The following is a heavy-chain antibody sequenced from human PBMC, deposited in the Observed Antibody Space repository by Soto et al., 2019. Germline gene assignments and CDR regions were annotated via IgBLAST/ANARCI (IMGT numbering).Heavy chain of an antibody. CDR1: GFTFSDYW. CDR2: IKFDGTTT. D-gene: IGHD2-8*01. Sequence: EVQLVESGGALVQPGGSLRLSCAVSGFTFSDYWYHWVRQAPGKGLVWVSHIKFDGTTTAYADSVKGRFTVSRDNAKNTLYLQMNSLSAEDTAVYYWVRPRTSSSCGRGLDVWGQGTMVTVSS. J-gene: IGHJ3*01. V-gene: IGHV3-74*01. CDR3: VRPRTSSSCGRGLDV.